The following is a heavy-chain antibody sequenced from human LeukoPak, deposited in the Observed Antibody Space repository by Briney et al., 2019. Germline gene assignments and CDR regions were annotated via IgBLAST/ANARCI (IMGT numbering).Heavy chain of an antibody. D-gene: IGHD3-22*01. V-gene: IGHV3-21*01. CDR3: ARLTHSSGYYPFDY. CDR2: ISSSSSYI. Sequence: GGSLRLSCAASGFTFSSYSMNWVRQAPGKGLEWVSSISSSSSYIYYADSVKGRITISRDNAKNSLYLQMNSLRAEDTAVYYCARLTHSSGYYPFDYWGQGTLVTVSS. J-gene: IGHJ4*02. CDR1: GFTFSSYS.